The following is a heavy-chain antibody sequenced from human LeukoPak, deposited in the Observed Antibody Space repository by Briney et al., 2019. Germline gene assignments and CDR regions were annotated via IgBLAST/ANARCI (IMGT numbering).Heavy chain of an antibody. D-gene: IGHD1-1*01. CDR3: ARVAKERVGGVYYFDY. Sequence: GGSLRLSCAASGFTFSDYDMHWVRQPTGKGLEWVAAIGTAGDTYYTGSVKGRFTISRENAKNSLYLQMNSPRAGDTAVYYCARVAKERVGGVYYFDYWGQGTLVTVSS. CDR2: IGTAGDT. V-gene: IGHV3-13*01. CDR1: GFTFSDYD. J-gene: IGHJ4*02.